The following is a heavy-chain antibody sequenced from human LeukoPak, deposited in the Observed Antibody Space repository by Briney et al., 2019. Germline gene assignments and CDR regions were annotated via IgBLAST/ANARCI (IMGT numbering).Heavy chain of an antibody. CDR1: GFTFSRYG. Sequence: GGSLRLSCAASGFTFSRYGMPWIRLAPGKGLEWVSAIWYDGSKEYHADSVKGRFTISKDKSKNTLNLQMNSLRGEDTAVYYCARENWDHCSGRTCYGVFDLWGQGTMVSVSA. D-gene: IGHD2-2*01. CDR3: ARENWDHCSGRTCYGVFDL. V-gene: IGHV3-33*01. J-gene: IGHJ3*01. CDR2: IWYDGSKE.